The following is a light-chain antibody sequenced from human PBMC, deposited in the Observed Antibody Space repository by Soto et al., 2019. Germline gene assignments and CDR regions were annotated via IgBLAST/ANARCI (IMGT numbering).Light chain of an antibody. J-gene: IGLJ3*02. CDR1: TGAVTSGHF. V-gene: IGLV7-46*01. Sequence: QAVVTQEPSLTVSPGGTVTLTCGSSTGAVTSGHFPSWFQQKPGQAPRTLIYDTNNKHSWTPARFSGSLLGGQAALTLSGAQPEDEAEYYCLLSYSGARGVFGGGTK. CDR2: DTN. CDR3: LLSYSGARGV.